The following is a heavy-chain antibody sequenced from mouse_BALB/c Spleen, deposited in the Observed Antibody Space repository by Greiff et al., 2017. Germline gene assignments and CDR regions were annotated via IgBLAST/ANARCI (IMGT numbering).Heavy chain of an antibody. V-gene: IGHV5-17*02. CDR1: GFTFSSFG. CDR2: ISSGSSTI. J-gene: IGHJ4*01. CDR3: ARLATGDYYAMDY. Sequence: EVQLVESGGGLVQPGGSRKLSCAASGFTFSSFGMHWVRQAPEKGLEWVAYISSGSSTIYYADTVKGRFTISRDNPKNTLFLQMTSLRSEDTAMYYCARLATGDYYAMDYWGQGTSVTVSS.